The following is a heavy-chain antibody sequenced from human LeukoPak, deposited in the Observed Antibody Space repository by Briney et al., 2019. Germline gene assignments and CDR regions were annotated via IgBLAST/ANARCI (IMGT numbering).Heavy chain of an antibody. CDR3: ASTAGYSGYDY. J-gene: IGHJ4*02. CDR2: IYCSGST. Sequence: SETLSLTCTVSGGSISSYYWSWIRQPPGKGLEWIGYIYCSGSTNYNPSLKSRVTISVDTSKNQFSLKLSSVTAADTAVYYCASTAGYSGYDYWGQGTLVTVSS. CDR1: GGSISSYY. V-gene: IGHV4-59*01. D-gene: IGHD5-12*01.